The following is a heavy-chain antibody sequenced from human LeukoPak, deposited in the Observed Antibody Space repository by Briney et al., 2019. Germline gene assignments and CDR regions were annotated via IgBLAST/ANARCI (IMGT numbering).Heavy chain of an antibody. CDR2: ISSSGSTI. CDR1: GFTFSSYE. CDR3: ARQDYDILTGYYRYFDY. J-gene: IGHJ4*02. V-gene: IGHV3-48*03. D-gene: IGHD3-9*01. Sequence: GGSLRLSCAASGFTFSSYEMNWVRQAPGKGLEWVSYISSSGSTIYYADSVKGRFTISRDNAKNSLYLQTNSLRAEDTAVYYCARQDYDILTGYYRYFDYWGQGTLVTVSS.